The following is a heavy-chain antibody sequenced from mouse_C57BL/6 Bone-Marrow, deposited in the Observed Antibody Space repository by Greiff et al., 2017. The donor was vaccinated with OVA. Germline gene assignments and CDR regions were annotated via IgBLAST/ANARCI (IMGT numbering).Heavy chain of an antibody. CDR2: INPYNGGT. V-gene: IGHV1-19*01. D-gene: IGHD2-4*01. J-gene: IGHJ2*01. CDR1: GYTFTDYY. CDR3: ARYDYDPFDY. Sequence: EVQLVESGPVLVKPGASVKMSCKASGYTFTDYYMNWVKQSHGKSLEWIGVINPYNGGTSYNQKFKGKATLTVDKSSSTAYMELNSLTSEDSAVYYCARYDYDPFDYWGQGTTLTVSS.